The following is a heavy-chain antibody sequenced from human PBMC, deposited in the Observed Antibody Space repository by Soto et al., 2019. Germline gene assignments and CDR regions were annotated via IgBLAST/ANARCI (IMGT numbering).Heavy chain of an antibody. D-gene: IGHD3-22*01. CDR1: GGSISSGGYY. V-gene: IGHV4-31*03. CDR2: IFYSGST. CDR3: AINDSASSQFDT. Sequence: SETLSLTCTVSGGSISSGGYYWSWIRQHPGKGLEWIGYIFYSGSTYYNPSLKSRVTISVDTSKNQFSLKLSSVTAADTAVYYCAINDSASSQFDTWGQGNLLTVSS. J-gene: IGHJ5*02.